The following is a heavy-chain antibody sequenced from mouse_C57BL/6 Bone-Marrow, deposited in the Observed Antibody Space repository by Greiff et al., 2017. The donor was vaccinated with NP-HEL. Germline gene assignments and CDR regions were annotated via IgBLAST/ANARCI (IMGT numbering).Heavy chain of an antibody. Sequence: QVQLQQSGAELVRPGTSVKVSCKASGYAFTNYLIEWVKQRPGQGLEWIGVINPGSGGTNYNEKFKGKATLTADKSSSTAYMQLSSLTSEDSAVYVCARSAMDYWGQGTSVTVSS. J-gene: IGHJ4*01. CDR2: INPGSGGT. V-gene: IGHV1-54*01. CDR1: GYAFTNYL. CDR3: ARSAMDY.